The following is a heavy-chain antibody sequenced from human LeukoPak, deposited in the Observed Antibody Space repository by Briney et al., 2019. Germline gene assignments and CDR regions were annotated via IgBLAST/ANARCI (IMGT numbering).Heavy chain of an antibody. CDR2: FDPEDGET. J-gene: IGHJ4*02. CDR3: ATYIVGATTFDY. D-gene: IGHD1-26*01. V-gene: IGHV1-24*01. CDR1: GYTLTELS. Sequence: GASVTVSCKVSGYTLTELSMHWVRQAPGKGLEWMGGFDPEDGETIYAQKFQGRVTMTEDTSTDTAYMELSSLRSEDTAVYYCATYIVGATTFDYWGQGTLVTVSS.